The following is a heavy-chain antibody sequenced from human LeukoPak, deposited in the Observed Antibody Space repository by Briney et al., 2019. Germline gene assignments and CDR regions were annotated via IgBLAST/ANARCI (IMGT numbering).Heavy chain of an antibody. D-gene: IGHD6-19*01. V-gene: IGHV4-39*01. Sequence: SETLSLTCTVSGGSISSSSYYWGWIRQPPGKGLEWIGSIYYSGSTYYNPSLKSRVTISVDTSKNQFSLKLSSVTAADTAVYYCARHVGNDEQWLVQGWFDPWGQGTLVTVSS. CDR1: GGSISSSSYY. J-gene: IGHJ5*02. CDR2: IYYSGST. CDR3: ARHVGNDEQWLVQGWFDP.